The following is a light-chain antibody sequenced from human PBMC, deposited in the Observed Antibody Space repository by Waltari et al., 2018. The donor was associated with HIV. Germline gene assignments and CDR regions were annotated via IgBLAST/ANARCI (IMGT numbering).Light chain of an antibody. V-gene: IGLV2-11*01. J-gene: IGLJ3*02. CDR3: CSYVNTRTPVV. Sequence: QSALTQPRSASGSPGQWVPISCTPNGSAVGSSNFVSWYQRHPGKAPKLMIFDVDQRPSGVPARFSGSKSGNTASLTISGLQADDEAEYYCCSYVNTRTPVVFGGGTQVTVL. CDR2: DVD. CDR1: GSAVGSSNF.